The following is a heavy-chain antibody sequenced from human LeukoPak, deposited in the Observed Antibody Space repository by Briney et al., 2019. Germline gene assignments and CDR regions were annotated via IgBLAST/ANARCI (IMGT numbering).Heavy chain of an antibody. D-gene: IGHD6-19*01. Sequence: PGGSLRLSCAASGFIFTTYAMNWGRQAPGKGLEWGSVISDSGGTTYYADYVKGRFTISRDNSKNTLYLQMNSLRSEDTAIYYCAKGIAVAGFPISVIDYWGQGTLVTVSS. J-gene: IGHJ4*02. CDR3: AKGIAVAGFPISVIDY. CDR1: GFIFTTYA. CDR2: ISDSGGTT. V-gene: IGHV3-23*01.